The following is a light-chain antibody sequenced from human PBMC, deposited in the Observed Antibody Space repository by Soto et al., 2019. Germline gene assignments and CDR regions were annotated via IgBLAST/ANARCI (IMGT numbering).Light chain of an antibody. J-gene: IGKJ1*01. Sequence: EIVMTQSPTTLSVSPGDRATLSCRASQSVSSNLAWYQQKPGQAPRLLIYGASTRATGIPARFSGSGSGTEFTLTISSLQSEDYAVYYCHQYNNWPPWTFGKGPRWIS. CDR2: GAS. CDR3: HQYNNWPPWT. V-gene: IGKV3-15*01. CDR1: QSVSSN.